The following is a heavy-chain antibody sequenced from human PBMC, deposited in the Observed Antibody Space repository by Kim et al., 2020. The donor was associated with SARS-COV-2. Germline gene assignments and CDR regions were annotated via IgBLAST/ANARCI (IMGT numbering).Heavy chain of an antibody. V-gene: IGHV4-59*09. Sequence: SRVTISGDTSKNQFSLKLSSVTAADTAVYYCARGTAYCGGDCYPDAFDIWGQGTMVTVSS. J-gene: IGHJ3*02. CDR3: ARGTAYCGGDCYPDAFDI. D-gene: IGHD2-21*02.